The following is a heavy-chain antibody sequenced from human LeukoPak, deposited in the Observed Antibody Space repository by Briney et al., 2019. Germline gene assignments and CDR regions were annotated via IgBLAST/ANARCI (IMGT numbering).Heavy chain of an antibody. Sequence: PSETLSLTCAVYGGSFSGYYWSWIRQPPGKGLEWIGEINHSGSTNYNPSLKSRVTISVDTSKNQFSLKLSSVTAADTAVYYCARGRLRRYRGQGTLVTVSS. D-gene: IGHD4-17*01. CDR1: GGSFSGYY. CDR3: ARGRLRRY. J-gene: IGHJ4*02. CDR2: INHSGST. V-gene: IGHV4-34*01.